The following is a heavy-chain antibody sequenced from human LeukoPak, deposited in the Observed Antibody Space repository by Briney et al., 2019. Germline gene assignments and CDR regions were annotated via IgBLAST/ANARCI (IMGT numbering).Heavy chain of an antibody. CDR1: GFTFSGYW. CDR3: ARFGDHYFGYGYYYYGMDV. D-gene: IGHD5-18*01. V-gene: IGHV3-7*01. Sequence: GSLRLSCAASGFTFSGYWMSWVRQAPGKGLEWVANIKHDGSEKYYVDSVKGRFTISRDNAKNSLYLQMNSLRAEDTAVYYCARFGDHYFGYGYYYYGMDVWGQGTTVTVSS. CDR2: IKHDGSEK. J-gene: IGHJ6*02.